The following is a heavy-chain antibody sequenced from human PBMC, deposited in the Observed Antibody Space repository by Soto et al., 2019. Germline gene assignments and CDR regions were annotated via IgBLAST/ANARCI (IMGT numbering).Heavy chain of an antibody. J-gene: IGHJ3*02. V-gene: IGHV4-34*01. D-gene: IGHD3-9*01. CDR2: INHSGSN. Sequence: QLQQWGAGLLKPSETLSLTCVVSGGSFSTYYYNWIRQSPGKGLEWIGEINHSGSNNYSPSLNRRGTRSLDTSKNQFSLKLTSVTAADTAVYYCARGGSNDWQVAFDIWGQGTMVTVSS. CDR1: GGSFSTYY. CDR3: ARGGSNDWQVAFDI.